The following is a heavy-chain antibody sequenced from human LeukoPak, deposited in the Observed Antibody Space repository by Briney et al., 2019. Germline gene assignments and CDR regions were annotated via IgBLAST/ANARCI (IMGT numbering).Heavy chain of an antibody. V-gene: IGHV4-39*01. J-gene: IGHJ4*02. CDR3: VSPRGFSYGYFDY. D-gene: IGHD5-18*01. Sequence: SETLSLTCTVSGGSISSSSAYWGWIRQPPGKGLEWIGSIYYSKNTYYNPSLKSRVTISADTSKNQFSLTLGSVSATDTAVYYCVSPRGFSYGYFDYWGQGTLVTVSS. CDR1: GGSISSSSAY. CDR2: IYYSKNT.